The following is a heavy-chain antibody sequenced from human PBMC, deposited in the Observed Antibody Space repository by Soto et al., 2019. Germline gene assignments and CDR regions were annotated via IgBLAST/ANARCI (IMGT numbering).Heavy chain of an antibody. CDR2: ISYDGSNK. CDR1: GFTFSSYA. Sequence: GSLRLSCAASGFTFSSYAMHWVRQAPGKGLEWVAVISYDGSNKYYADSVKGRFTISRDNSKNTLYLQMNSLRAEDTAVYYCARAAHSSSWYTFDYWGQGTLVTVSS. D-gene: IGHD6-13*01. CDR3: ARAAHSSSWYTFDY. J-gene: IGHJ4*02. V-gene: IGHV3-30-3*01.